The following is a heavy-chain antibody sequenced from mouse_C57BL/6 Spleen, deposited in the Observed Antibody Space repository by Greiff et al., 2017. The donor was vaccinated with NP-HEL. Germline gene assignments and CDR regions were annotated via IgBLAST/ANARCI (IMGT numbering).Heavy chain of an antibody. D-gene: IGHD1-1*01. CDR2: INPNNGGT. V-gene: IGHV1-22*01. J-gene: IGHJ4*01. Sequence: VQLQQSGPELVKPGASVKMSCKASGYTFTDYNMHWVKQSHGKSLEWIGYINPNNGGTSYNQKFKGKATLTVNKSSSTAYMGLRSLTSEDSAVYYCAITTVVALCAMDYWGQGTSVTVSS. CDR1: GYTFTDYN. CDR3: AITTVVALCAMDY.